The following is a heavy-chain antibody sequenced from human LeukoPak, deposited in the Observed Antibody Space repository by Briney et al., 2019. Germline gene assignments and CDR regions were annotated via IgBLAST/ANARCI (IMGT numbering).Heavy chain of an antibody. J-gene: IGHJ3*02. Sequence: SETLSLTCAVYGGSFSGYYWSWIRQPPGKGLEWIGEINHSGSTNYNPSLKSRVTISVDTSKNQFSLKLSSVTAADTAVYYCARHGGVGAWGAFDIWGQGTMVTVSS. CDR1: GGSFSGYY. CDR3: ARHGGVGAWGAFDI. CDR2: INHSGST. D-gene: IGHD1-26*01. V-gene: IGHV4-34*01.